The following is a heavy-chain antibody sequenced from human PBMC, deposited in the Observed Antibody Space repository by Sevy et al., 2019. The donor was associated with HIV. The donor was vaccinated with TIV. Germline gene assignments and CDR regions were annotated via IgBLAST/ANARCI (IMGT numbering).Heavy chain of an antibody. V-gene: IGHV3-23*01. Sequence: GGSLRLSCAASGFTLGSYTMNWVRQAPGKGLEWVASTSATGGSTSYADSVKGRFTISRDVSKGILYLQMNSLTAEDTAIFYCAKTLQKLPFHPHYFDYWGQGTLVTVSS. D-gene: IGHD2-21*02. CDR3: AKTLQKLPFHPHYFDY. J-gene: IGHJ4*02. CDR2: TSATGGST. CDR1: GFTLGSYT.